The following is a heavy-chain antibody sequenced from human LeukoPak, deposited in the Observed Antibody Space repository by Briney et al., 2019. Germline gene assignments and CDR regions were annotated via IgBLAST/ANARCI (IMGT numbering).Heavy chain of an antibody. V-gene: IGHV4-59*01. CDR2: IYYSGST. CDR3: ARDLGRAARVSLMAY. CDR1: GGSISSYY. D-gene: IGHD6-6*01. Sequence: SETLSLTCTVSGGSISSYYWSWIRQPPGKGLEWIGYIYYSGSTNYNPSLKSRVTISVDTPKNQFSLKLSSVTAADTAVYYCARDLGRAARVSLMAYWGQGTLVTVSS. J-gene: IGHJ4*02.